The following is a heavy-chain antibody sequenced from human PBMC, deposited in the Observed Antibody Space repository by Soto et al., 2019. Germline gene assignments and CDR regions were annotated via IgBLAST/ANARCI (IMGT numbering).Heavy chain of an antibody. V-gene: IGHV3-74*01. J-gene: IGHJ3*02. Sequence: PGGSLRLSCAASGFTFSSYWMHWVRQAPGKGLVWVSRINSDGSSTSYADSVKGRFTISRDNAKNTLYLQMNSLRAEDTAVYYCARAGPFYYYDSSGYYPTEAFDIWGQGTMVTVSS. CDR3: ARAGPFYYYDSSGYYPTEAFDI. D-gene: IGHD3-22*01. CDR1: GFTFSSYW. CDR2: INSDGSST.